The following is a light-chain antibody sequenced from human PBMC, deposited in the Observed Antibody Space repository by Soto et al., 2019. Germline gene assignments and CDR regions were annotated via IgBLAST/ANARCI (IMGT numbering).Light chain of an antibody. CDR2: DVS. Sequence: QSVLTQPRSVSGSPGQSVTISCTGTSTDVGGYNYVSWYQHHPGRAPKLMIYDVSNRPSGIPDRFSGSKSDNTASLTISGLQAEDEAHYYCCSYAGSWTWVFGGGTKVTVL. V-gene: IGLV2-11*01. CDR3: CSYAGSWTWV. CDR1: STDVGGYNY. J-gene: IGLJ3*02.